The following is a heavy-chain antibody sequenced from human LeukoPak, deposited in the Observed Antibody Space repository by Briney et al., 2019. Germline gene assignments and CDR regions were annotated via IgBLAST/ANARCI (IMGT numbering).Heavy chain of an antibody. V-gene: IGHV3-53*01. CDR3: ARDGGDYYFDY. J-gene: IGHJ4*02. Sequence: GGSLRLSCAASGFTVSNNYMGWVCQAQGKGLEWGSVIYSGSSRYYTDSVKGRFTISRDNSKNTLYLQMNSLRAEDTAVYYCARDGGDYYFDYWGQGTLVIVSS. CDR1: GFTVSNNY. CDR2: IYSGSSR. D-gene: IGHD2-21*02.